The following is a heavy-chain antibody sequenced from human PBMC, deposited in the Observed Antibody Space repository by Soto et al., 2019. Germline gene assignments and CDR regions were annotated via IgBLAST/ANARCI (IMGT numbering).Heavy chain of an antibody. J-gene: IGHJ4*02. D-gene: IGHD3-9*01. Sequence: QVQLQESGPGLVKPSETLSLTCTVYGGSITSSYWSWIRQPPGKGLEWIGYIYYSGSTNYNPSLKSRVTISVDTSKNQFSLNLSSVTAADTAVYFCARGLRYFDWWGQGTLVTVSS. CDR1: GGSITSSY. CDR2: IYYSGST. CDR3: ARGLRYFDW. V-gene: IGHV4-59*01.